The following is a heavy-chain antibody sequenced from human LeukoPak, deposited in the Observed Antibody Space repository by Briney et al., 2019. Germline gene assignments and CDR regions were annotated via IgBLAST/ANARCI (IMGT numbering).Heavy chain of an antibody. D-gene: IGHD5-24*01. CDR1: GFTFSTYS. J-gene: IGHJ4*02. Sequence: GGSLRLSCAASGFTFSTYSMNWVRQAPGKGLEWVSYISSRSSTIYYADSVRGRFTISRDNSKNTLYLQMNSLRAEDTAVYYCARYGDGYNPDYWGQGTLVTVSS. CDR3: ARYGDGYNPDY. CDR2: ISSRSSTI. V-gene: IGHV3-48*01.